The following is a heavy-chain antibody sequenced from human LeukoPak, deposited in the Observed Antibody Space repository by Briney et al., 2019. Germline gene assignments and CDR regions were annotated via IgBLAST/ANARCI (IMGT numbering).Heavy chain of an antibody. V-gene: IGHV3-48*01. CDR2: ISSDNTTI. J-gene: IGHJ6*02. CDR3: ARAVRYGLQYYYYDTDV. Sequence: GGSLRLSCAASGFTFSSYSINWVRQAPGKGLEWISYISSDNTTINYADSVKGRFTLSRDNVKNSLCLQMNSLRAEDTAVYYCARAVRYGLQYYYYDTDVWGQGTTVTVSS. D-gene: IGHD5-18*01. CDR1: GFTFSSYS.